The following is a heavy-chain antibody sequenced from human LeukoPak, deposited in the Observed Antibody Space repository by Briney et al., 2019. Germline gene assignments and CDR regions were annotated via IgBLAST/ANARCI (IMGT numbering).Heavy chain of an antibody. CDR2: ITDSGDAT. J-gene: IGHJ4*02. D-gene: IGHD2-21*01. V-gene: IGHV3-23*01. CDR3: AKSDCGSDGCKLYNY. CDR1: GFTFKNFA. Sequence: GGSLRLSCAASGFTFKNFAMAWVRQAPGKRLEWVASITDSGDATGYTESVKGRFTMTRDNSQGTVWLQMNSLRAEDTAIYYCAKSDCGSDGCKLYNYWAQGTRVTVSS.